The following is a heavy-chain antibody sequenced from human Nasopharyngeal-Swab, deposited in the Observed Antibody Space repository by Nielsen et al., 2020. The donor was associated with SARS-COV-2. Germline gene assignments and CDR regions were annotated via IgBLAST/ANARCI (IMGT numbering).Heavy chain of an antibody. CDR3: ARSSPKTKGMHDY. J-gene: IGHJ4*02. V-gene: IGHV3-21*01. Sequence: GESLKISCAASGFTFSSYSMNWVRQAPGKGLEWVSSISSSSSYIYYADSVKGRFTISRGNAKNSLYLQMNSLRAEDTAVYYCARSSPKTKGMHDYWGQGTLVTVSS. CDR2: ISSSSSYI. D-gene: IGHD1-7*01. CDR1: GFTFSSYS.